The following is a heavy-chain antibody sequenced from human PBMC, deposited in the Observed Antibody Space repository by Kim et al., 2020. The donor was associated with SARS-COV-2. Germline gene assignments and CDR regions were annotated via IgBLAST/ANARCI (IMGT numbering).Heavy chain of an antibody. Sequence: YYSTSLKTRLTISKDTSKNQVVLTMTNMDPVDTATYYCARIPVGGQLPDYWGQGTLVTVSS. J-gene: IGHJ4*02. D-gene: IGHD6-6*01. V-gene: IGHV2-70*01. CDR3: ARIPVGGQLPDY.